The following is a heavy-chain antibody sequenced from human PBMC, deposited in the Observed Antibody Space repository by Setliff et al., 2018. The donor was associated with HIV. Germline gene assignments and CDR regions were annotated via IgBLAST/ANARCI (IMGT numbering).Heavy chain of an antibody. D-gene: IGHD3-22*01. CDR1: GFTFRNAW. J-gene: IGHJ4*02. Sequence: GESLKLSCAASGFTFRNAWMSWVRQAPGKGLEWVGRIKSKSDGGAVHYAAPVKGRFTISRDDSQDTLYLEMNSLTNEDTAMYYCTTYSSVYYHSDCWGQGTLVTVSS. CDR3: TTYSSVYYHSDC. CDR2: IKSKSDGGAV. V-gene: IGHV3-15*06.